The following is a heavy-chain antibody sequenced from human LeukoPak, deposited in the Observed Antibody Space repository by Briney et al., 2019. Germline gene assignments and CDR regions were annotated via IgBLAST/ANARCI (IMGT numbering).Heavy chain of an antibody. CDR2: IKFDGSAT. CDR3: ARDLFSGTYHEDF. Sequence: GGTLRLSCVASGFTLSSYWMSWVRQAPGKGLEWVANIKFDGSATYYVDSVKGRFTISRDDAKNSLYLQMNSLRGEDTAVYYCARDLFSGTYHEDFWGQGTLVIVSS. J-gene: IGHJ4*02. D-gene: IGHD1-26*01. V-gene: IGHV3-7*01. CDR1: GFTLSSYW.